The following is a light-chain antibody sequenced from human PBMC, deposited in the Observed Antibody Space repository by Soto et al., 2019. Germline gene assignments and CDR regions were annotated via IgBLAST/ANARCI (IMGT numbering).Light chain of an antibody. Sequence: EVVLTQSPGALSLSPGESATLSCRASQTVSNNYLAWYQQKPGQAPRLLIFGSSDRAAGFPDRFSGSGSGTALTLTISRLEPEDFAVYYCQQYGSSPPYTFGQGTKLAIK. CDR3: QQYGSSPPYT. CDR1: QTVSNNY. J-gene: IGKJ2*01. V-gene: IGKV3-20*01. CDR2: GSS.